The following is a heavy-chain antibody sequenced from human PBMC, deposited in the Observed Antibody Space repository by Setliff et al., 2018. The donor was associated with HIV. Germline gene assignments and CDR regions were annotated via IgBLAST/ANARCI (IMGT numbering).Heavy chain of an antibody. J-gene: IGHJ5*02. CDR3: VKDVLKFWSGSGALDL. CDR2: IWYDSSKK. V-gene: IGHV3-33*06. CDR1: GFTFNSYG. Sequence: GSLRLSCAASGFTFNSYGIHWVRQAPGKGLEWVALIWYDSSKKEFVDSVKGRFNILRDDSKKTAYLQMNSLRADDTAVYYCVKDVLKFWSGSGALDLWGPGTLVTVSS. D-gene: IGHD3-3*01.